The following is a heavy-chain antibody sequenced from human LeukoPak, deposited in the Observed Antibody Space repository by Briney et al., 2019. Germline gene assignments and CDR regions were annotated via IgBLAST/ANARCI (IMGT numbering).Heavy chain of an antibody. CDR2: MNPNSGNT. D-gene: IGHD6-19*01. Sequence: GASVKVSCTSSGYTFTSYDINWVRQATGQGLEWMGWMNPNSGNTGYAQKFQGRVTITRDTSASTAYMELSSLRSEDTAVYYCASSVAGRRAFDIWGQGTMVTVSS. V-gene: IGHV1-8*01. CDR3: ASSVAGRRAFDI. J-gene: IGHJ3*02. CDR1: GYTFTSYD.